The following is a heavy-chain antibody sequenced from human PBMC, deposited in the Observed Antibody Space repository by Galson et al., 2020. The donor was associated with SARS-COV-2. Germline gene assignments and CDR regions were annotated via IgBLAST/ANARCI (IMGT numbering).Heavy chain of an antibody. V-gene: IGHV3-15*01. Sequence: GESLKISCAASGFTYSNAWMSWVRQAPGKGLEWVGRIKSKTDGGTTDYAAHVKGRFTISRDDSKNTLYLQMNSLKTEETAVYYCTTVAGVVPDYWGQGTLVTVSS. CDR3: TTVAGVVPDY. J-gene: IGHJ4*02. CDR1: GFTYSNAW. CDR2: IKSKTDGGTT. D-gene: IGHD3-3*01.